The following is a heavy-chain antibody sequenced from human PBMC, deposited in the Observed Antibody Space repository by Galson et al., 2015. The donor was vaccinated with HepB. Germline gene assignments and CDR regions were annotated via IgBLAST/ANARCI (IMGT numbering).Heavy chain of an antibody. D-gene: IGHD3-10*01. CDR3: ARSGGSGIYYKG. V-gene: IGHV1-3*01. CDR2: INAGNGNT. CDR1: GYTFTSYA. Sequence: SVKVSCKASGYTFTSYAMHWVRQAPRKRLEWMGWINAGNGNTKYSQKFQGTVTITRNTSASTAYMELSSLSSEDTAVYYCARSGGSGIYYKGWGQGTLVTVSS. J-gene: IGHJ4*02.